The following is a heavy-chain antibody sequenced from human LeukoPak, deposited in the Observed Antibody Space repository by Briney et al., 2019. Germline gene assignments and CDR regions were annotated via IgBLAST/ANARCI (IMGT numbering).Heavy chain of an antibody. CDR1: GFTFTSHW. Sequence: LTGGSLRLSCAASGFTFTSHWFSWVRQAPGKGLEWVANINRDGTEKYYLDSVKGRFTISGDNAKNSLYLQMNSLIAEDTAVYYCARYTSGTSDYWGQGTQVTVSS. J-gene: IGHJ4*02. V-gene: IGHV3-7*01. D-gene: IGHD6-13*01. CDR2: INRDGTEK. CDR3: ARYTSGTSDY.